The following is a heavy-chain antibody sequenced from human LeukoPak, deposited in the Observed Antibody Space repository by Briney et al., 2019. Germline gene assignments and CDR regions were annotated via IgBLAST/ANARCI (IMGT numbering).Heavy chain of an antibody. CDR2: IYSTGNT. CDR1: GGSISSGDRY. V-gene: IGHV4-30-4*02. J-gene: IGHJ4*02. Sequence: PSETLSLTCTVSGGSISSGDRYWSWIRQSPGKGLEWIGYIYSTGNTYYNPSLKSRVIISVDTSKNQFSLELNSVTAAATAVYYCARDSYSYGYGGFDYWGQGILVTVSS. CDR3: ARDSYSYGYGGFDY. D-gene: IGHD5-18*01.